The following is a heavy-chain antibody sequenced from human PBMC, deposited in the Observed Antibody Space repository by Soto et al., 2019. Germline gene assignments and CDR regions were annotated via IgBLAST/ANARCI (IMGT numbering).Heavy chain of an antibody. CDR3: ARDGTLYDSSGYYYLY. V-gene: IGHV1-69*01. Sequence: QVQLVQSGAEVKKPGSSVKVSCKASGGTFSRYAINWVRQAPGQGLEWMGGIIPMFGTANYAQKVQGRVTITADESTNTGYMELRSLISEDTAVYYCARDGTLYDSSGYYYLYWGQGTLVTVSS. J-gene: IGHJ4*02. CDR2: IIPMFGTA. D-gene: IGHD3-22*01. CDR1: GGTFSRYA.